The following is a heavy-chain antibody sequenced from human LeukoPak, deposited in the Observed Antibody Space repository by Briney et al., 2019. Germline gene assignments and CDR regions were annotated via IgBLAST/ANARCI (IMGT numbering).Heavy chain of an antibody. CDR1: GFTFSSYA. Sequence: PGGSLRLPCAASGFTFSSYAMHWVRQAPGKGLEYISANSSNGGSTYYANSVKGRFTISRDNSKNTLYLQMGSLRAEDMAVYYCSRDDSSGYQADYWGQGTLVTVSS. CDR2: NSSNGGST. V-gene: IGHV3-64*01. CDR3: SRDDSSGYQADY. D-gene: IGHD3-22*01. J-gene: IGHJ4*02.